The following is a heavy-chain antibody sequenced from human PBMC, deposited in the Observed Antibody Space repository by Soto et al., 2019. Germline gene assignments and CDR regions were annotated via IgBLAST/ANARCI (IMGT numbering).Heavy chain of an antibody. Sequence: ASVKVSCKASGYTFTSYGISWVRQAPGQGLEWMGWISAYNGNTNYAQKLQGRVTMTTDTSTSTAYMELRSRRSDDTAVYYCARLLDRDYGSGSYYIRYYYYGMDVWGQGTTVTVSS. V-gene: IGHV1-18*01. CDR2: ISAYNGNT. CDR1: GYTFTSYG. D-gene: IGHD3-10*01. J-gene: IGHJ6*02. CDR3: ARLLDRDYGSGSYYIRYYYYGMDV.